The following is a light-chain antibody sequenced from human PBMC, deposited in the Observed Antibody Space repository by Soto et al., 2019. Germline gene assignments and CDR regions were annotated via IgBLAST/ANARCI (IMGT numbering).Light chain of an antibody. CDR1: SSDVGSYNL. CDR3: CSYAGSSTYV. V-gene: IGLV2-23*01. CDR2: EGS. Sequence: QSVQTQPASVSGSPGQSITISCTGTSSDVGSYNLVSWYQQHPGKAPKLMIYEGSRRPSGVSNRFSASKSGNTASLTISGLQAEDEADYYCCSYAGSSTYVFGGGTKLTVL. J-gene: IGLJ2*01.